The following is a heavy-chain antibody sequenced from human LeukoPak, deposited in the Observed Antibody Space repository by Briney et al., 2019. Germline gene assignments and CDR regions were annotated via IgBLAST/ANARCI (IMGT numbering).Heavy chain of an antibody. V-gene: IGHV3-30*02. CDR2: IRYDGSDK. D-gene: IGHD1-26*01. J-gene: IGHJ4*02. CDR1: VFDFSNYG. Sequence: GGSLRLSCAASVFDFSNYGMHWVRQPPGKGLEWVAFIRYDGSDKYYADSVKGRFVISKDNSKTTLYLQMNSLRGEDTAVYYCAKAPYSGTYYRFDYWGQGTLVTVSS. CDR3: AKAPYSGTYYRFDY.